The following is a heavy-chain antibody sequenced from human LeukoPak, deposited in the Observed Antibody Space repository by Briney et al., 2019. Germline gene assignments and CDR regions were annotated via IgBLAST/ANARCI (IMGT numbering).Heavy chain of an antibody. CDR3: GREEMATISSSGKNYYYGMDV. D-gene: IGHD5-24*01. J-gene: IGHJ6*02. CDR1: GFTFSSYG. CDR2: IWDDGSNK. Sequence: GGSLRLSCAASGFTFSSYGMHWVRQAPGKGLEWVAVIWDDGSNKYYADSVKGRFTISRDNSKNTLYLQMNSLRAEDTAVYYCGREEMATISSSGKNYYYGMDVWGQGTTVTVSS. V-gene: IGHV3-33*01.